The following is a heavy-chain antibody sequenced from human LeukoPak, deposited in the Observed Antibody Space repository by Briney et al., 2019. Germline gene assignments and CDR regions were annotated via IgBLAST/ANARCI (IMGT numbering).Heavy chain of an antibody. Sequence: GGSLRLSCAASGFTFSSYSMNWVRQAPGKGLEWVSYISSSSSTIYYADSVKGRFTISRDNAKNSLYLQMNSLRAEDTAVYYCARDPVGGSFSTFDYWGQGTLVTVSS. CDR2: ISSSSSTI. J-gene: IGHJ4*02. D-gene: IGHD1-26*01. V-gene: IGHV3-48*01. CDR3: ARDPVGGSFSTFDY. CDR1: GFTFSSYS.